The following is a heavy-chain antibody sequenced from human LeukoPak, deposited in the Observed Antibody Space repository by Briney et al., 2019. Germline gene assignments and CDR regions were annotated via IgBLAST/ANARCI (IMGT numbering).Heavy chain of an antibody. CDR3: ASSRARDDFDI. J-gene: IGHJ3*02. D-gene: IGHD3-10*01. CDR1: GYTFTSYA. Sequence: ASVKVYCKGSGYTFTSYAIHWVRQAPGQGLEWMGWINTDSGNPTYAQGFTGRFVFSLDTSVSTAYLQISSLKAEDTAVYYCASSRARDDFDIWGLGTMVTVSS. V-gene: IGHV7-4-1*02. CDR2: INTDSGNP.